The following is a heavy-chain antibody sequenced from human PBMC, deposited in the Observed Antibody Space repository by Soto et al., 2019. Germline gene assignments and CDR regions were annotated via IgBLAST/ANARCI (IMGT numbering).Heavy chain of an antibody. J-gene: IGHJ4*02. V-gene: IGHV1-18*01. CDR3: XXXAXQGSGSYD. D-gene: IGHD3-10*01. Sequence: QVQLVQSGAEVKKPGASVKVSCKTSGYIFTSYGITWVRQAPGQGLEWMGWVSAYNGNTKYAQKLQGRVTMSTDTXXXXXXXXXXXXXXXXXAVXXXXXXAXQGSGSYDWGQGTLVTVSS. CDR1: GYIFTSYG. CDR2: VSAYNGNT.